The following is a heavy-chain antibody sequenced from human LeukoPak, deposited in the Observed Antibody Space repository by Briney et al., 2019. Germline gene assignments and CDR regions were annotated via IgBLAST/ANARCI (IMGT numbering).Heavy chain of an antibody. CDR2: IHHSGST. J-gene: IGHJ4*02. CDR3: ARAFGVVVYFDY. CDR1: DYSISSGSY. V-gene: IGHV4-38-2*02. Sequence: SETLSLTCTVSDYSISSGSYWGWIRQPPGKGLEWIASIHHSGSTYDNPSLKSRVTTSVDTSKNQFSLKLSSVTAADTAVYYCARAFGVVVYFDYWGQGTLVTVSS. D-gene: IGHD3-3*01.